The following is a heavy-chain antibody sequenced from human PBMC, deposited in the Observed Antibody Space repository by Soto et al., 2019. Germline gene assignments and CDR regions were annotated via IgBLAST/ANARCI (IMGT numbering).Heavy chain of an antibody. CDR1: CGSFSGYD. J-gene: IGHJ6*02. D-gene: IGHD3-3*01. V-gene: IGHV4-34*01. CDR2: INHSGST. Sequence: SETLSLTCTVSCGSFSGYDWSWIRQPPGKGLEWIGEINHSGSTNYNPSLKSRVTISVDTSKNQFSLKLSSVTAADTAVYYCASKKSGYYYGMDVWGQGTTVTVSS. CDR3: ASKKSGYYYGMDV.